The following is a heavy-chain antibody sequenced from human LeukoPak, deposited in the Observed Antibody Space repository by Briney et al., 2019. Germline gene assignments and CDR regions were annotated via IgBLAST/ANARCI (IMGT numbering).Heavy chain of an antibody. D-gene: IGHD2-2*01. V-gene: IGHV1-46*01. CDR2: INPSGGST. CDR1: GYTFTSYY. Sequence: RASVKVSCKASGYTFTSYYLHWVRQAPGQGLEWMGIINPSGGSTTYAQKFQGRVTMTRDTSTSTVYMELSSLRSEDTAVYYCARDRYQLPDDYWGQGTLVTVSS. CDR3: ARDRYQLPDDY. J-gene: IGHJ4*02.